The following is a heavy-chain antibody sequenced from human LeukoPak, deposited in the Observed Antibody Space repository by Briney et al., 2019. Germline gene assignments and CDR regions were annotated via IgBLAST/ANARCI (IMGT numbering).Heavy chain of an antibody. D-gene: IGHD1-26*01. Sequence: GGSLRLSCAASGFTFSSYAMNWVRQAPGKGLEWVSAISGSGGSTYYADSVKGRFTISRDNSKNTLYLQMNSLRAEDTAVYYCAKDGGYSGSYFDYWGQGTLVTVSS. J-gene: IGHJ4*03. V-gene: IGHV3-23*01. CDR2: ISGSGGST. CDR3: AKDGGYSGSYFDY. CDR1: GFTFSSYA.